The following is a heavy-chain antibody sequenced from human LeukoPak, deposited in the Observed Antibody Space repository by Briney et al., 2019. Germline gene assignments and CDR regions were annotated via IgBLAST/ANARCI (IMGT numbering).Heavy chain of an antibody. V-gene: IGHV3-74*01. Sequence: GRSLSLSCAVSRLTPSSYWTHWVRPPPERGLVWVSRIPSVVTSTIYTDSVKGGFTISRDNAKKSLYLQMSSLRAEDTAVYYCARDGKYYDILTGYPRYCMDVWGKGTTVTISS. D-gene: IGHD3-9*01. CDR2: IPSVVTST. CDR1: RLTPSSYW. J-gene: IGHJ6*03. CDR3: ARDGKYYDILTGYPRYCMDV.